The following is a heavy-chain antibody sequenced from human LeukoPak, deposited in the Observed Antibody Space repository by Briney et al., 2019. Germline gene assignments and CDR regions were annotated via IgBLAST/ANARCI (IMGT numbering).Heavy chain of an antibody. CDR1: GGTFSSYA. CDR2: IIPIFGTA. J-gene: IGHJ4*02. D-gene: IGHD3-10*01. Sequence: SVKVSCKASGGTFSSYAISWVRQAPGQGLEWMGGIIPIFGTANYAQKFQGRVAITADESTSTAYMELSSLRSEDTAVYCCARATYYYGSGSFPPIDYWGQGTLVTVSS. CDR3: ARATYYYGSGSFPPIDY. V-gene: IGHV1-69*01.